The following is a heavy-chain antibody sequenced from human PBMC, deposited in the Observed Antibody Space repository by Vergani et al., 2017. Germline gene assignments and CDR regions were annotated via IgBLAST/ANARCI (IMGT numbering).Heavy chain of an antibody. CDR3: ARNVDSGYDVVDY. CDR2: IDPSDSYT. D-gene: IGHD5-12*01. J-gene: IGHJ4*02. Sequence: EVQLVQSGAEVKTPGESLRISCKVSGYSFTSYWISWVRQMPGKGLEWMGRIDPSDSYTNYSPSFQGHVTISADKSIRTADLQWSSLKASDTAMYYCARNVDSGYDVVDYWGQGTLVTVSS. V-gene: IGHV5-10-1*01. CDR1: GYSFTSYW.